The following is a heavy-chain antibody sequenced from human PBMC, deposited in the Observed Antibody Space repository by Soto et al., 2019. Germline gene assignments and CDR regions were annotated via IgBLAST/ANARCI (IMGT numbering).Heavy chain of an antibody. J-gene: IGHJ5*02. D-gene: IGHD3-3*01. CDR3: ATPIATMSDNWFDP. CDR1: GGTLSNYN. CDR2: ISPILGIT. V-gene: IGHV1-69*02. Sequence: QVPLVQSGAEVKKPGSSVKVSFKASGGTLSNYNFNWVRQAPGQGLEWMGRISPILGITDYAQRFQGRVTITADKSTSMAYMEVNSLRSEDTAVYYCATPIATMSDNWFDPWGQGTLVTVSS.